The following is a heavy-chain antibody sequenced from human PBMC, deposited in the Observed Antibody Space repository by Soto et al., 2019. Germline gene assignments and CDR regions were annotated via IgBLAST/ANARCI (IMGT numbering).Heavy chain of an antibody. CDR3: ARRAYCSSTRCPGGWFDP. CDR2: IYPGDSDT. V-gene: IGHV5-51*01. Sequence: GESLKISCKGSGYSFTSYWIGGVRQMPGKGLEWMGIIYPGDSDTRYSPSFQDQVTISADKSISTAYLQWSSLKASDTAMYYCARRAYCSSTRCPGGWFDPWGQGTLVTVSS. J-gene: IGHJ5*02. D-gene: IGHD2-2*01. CDR1: GYSFTSYW.